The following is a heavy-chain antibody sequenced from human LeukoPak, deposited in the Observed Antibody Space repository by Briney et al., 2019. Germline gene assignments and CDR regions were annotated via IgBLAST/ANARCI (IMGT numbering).Heavy chain of an antibody. J-gene: IGHJ4*02. CDR1: GYTFTGYH. CDR3: ARLFIESAGNIKYFDN. D-gene: IGHD1-14*01. Sequence: ASVKVSCKTSGYTFTGYHIHWVREAPGQGLEWMAWIKPNSGDTYYAQKFHGRVSVTRDTSMSTVYMELSSLRSDDTALYYCARLFIESAGNIKYFDNWGQGALVTVSS. V-gene: IGHV1-2*02. CDR2: IKPNSGDT.